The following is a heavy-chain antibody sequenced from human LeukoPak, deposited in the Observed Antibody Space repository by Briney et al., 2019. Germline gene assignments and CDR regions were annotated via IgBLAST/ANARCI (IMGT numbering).Heavy chain of an antibody. J-gene: IGHJ3*02. CDR1: GFTFSDYS. CDR3: AKWGQVIRSWNAFDI. Sequence: PGGSLRLSCAASGFTFSDYSINWVRQAPGKGLEWVSAISGSGGSTYYADSVKGRFTISRDNSKNTLYLQMNSLRAEDTAVYYCAKWGQVIRSWNAFDIWGQGTMVTVSS. V-gene: IGHV3-23*01. CDR2: ISGSGGST. D-gene: IGHD2-21*01.